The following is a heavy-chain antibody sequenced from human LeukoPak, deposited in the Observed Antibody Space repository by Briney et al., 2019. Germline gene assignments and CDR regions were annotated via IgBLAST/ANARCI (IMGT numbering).Heavy chain of an antibody. CDR1: GFTLSNQD. Sequence: GGSLRLSCAASGFTLSNQDMSWVRQAPGKGLEWVSTISGSGGSSYYADSVKGRFTISRDNSKNTLYLQMNSLRAEDTAVYYSAKAPGYYYGSGRHYFDYWGERTPVSVSS. CDR2: ISGSGGSS. J-gene: IGHJ4*02. D-gene: IGHD3-10*01. CDR3: AKAPGYYYGSGRHYFDY. V-gene: IGHV3-23*01.